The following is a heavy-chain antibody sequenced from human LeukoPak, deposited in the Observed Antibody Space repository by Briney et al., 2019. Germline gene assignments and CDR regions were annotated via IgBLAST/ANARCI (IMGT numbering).Heavy chain of an antibody. CDR1: GFTFSSYS. D-gene: IGHD3-3*01. J-gene: IGHJ4*02. V-gene: IGHV3-48*04. Sequence: PAGGSLRLSCAASGFTFSSYSMNWARQAPGKGLEWVSYITGSSSTIYYADSVRGRFTISRDNAKNSMYLQMNSLRAEDTAVYYCARSARSEDYDFWGGYLANWGQGTLVTVSS. CDR2: ITGSSSTI. CDR3: ARSARSEDYDFWGGYLAN.